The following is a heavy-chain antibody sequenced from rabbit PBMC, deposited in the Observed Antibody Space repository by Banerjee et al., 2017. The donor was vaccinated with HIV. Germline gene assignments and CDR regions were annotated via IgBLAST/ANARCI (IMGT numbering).Heavy chain of an antibody. D-gene: IGHD2-1*01. V-gene: IGHV1S47*01. Sequence: QEQLVESGGGLVTPGGNLTLTCKASGFDFSNYGVSWVRQAPGKGLEWIGYIDPVFGSTYYASWVNGRFTISSHNAQNTVDLQMNSLTAADTATYFCARVLYDDYGDYRVFNLWGPGTLVTVS. CDR3: ARVLYDDYGDYRVFNL. CDR1: GFDFSNYG. CDR2: IDPVFGST. J-gene: IGHJ4*01.